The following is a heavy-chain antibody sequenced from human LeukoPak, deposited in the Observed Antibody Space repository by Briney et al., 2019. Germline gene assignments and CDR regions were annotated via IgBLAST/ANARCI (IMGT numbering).Heavy chain of an antibody. D-gene: IGHD1-26*01. CDR2: VSYDGRIE. V-gene: IGHV3-30*04. CDR1: GFTFSTYN. Sequence: PGGSLRLSCAASGFTFSTYNMHWVRQAPGKGLEWVAVVSYDGRIEYYADSVRGRFTISRDSSKNALYLQMNSLRGDDTAVYYCAKDVGKWESLHFFDYWGQGTLVTVSS. CDR3: AKDVGKWESLHFFDY. J-gene: IGHJ4*02.